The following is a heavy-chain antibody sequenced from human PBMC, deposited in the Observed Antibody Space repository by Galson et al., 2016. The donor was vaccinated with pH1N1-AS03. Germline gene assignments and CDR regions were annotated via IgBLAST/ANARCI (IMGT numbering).Heavy chain of an antibody. CDR3: ARGSGWLPDY. D-gene: IGHD6-13*01. CDR1: GYSISSGYY. V-gene: IGHV4-38-2*01. CDR2: IYHTGRT. J-gene: IGHJ4*02. Sequence: LSLTCDVSGYSISSGYYWGWIRQAPGKALEYIGNIYHTGRTYYNLSLKSRVTISRDTSKNQLSLKVRSVTAADTAVYYCARGSGWLPDYWGQGTLVTVSS.